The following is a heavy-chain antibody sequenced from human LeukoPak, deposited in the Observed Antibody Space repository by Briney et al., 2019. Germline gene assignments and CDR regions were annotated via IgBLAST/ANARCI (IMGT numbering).Heavy chain of an antibody. CDR2: IKQDGSEK. CDR3: ARQRWDDFWSGNWGGAYYMDV. V-gene: IGHV3-7*01. CDR1: GFTLSSYW. Sequence: GGSLRLSCAASGFTLSSYWMSWVRQAPGKGLEWVANIKQDGSEKYHVDSVKGRFTISRDNARNSLYLQMNSLRAEDTAVYYCARQRWDDFWSGNWGGAYYMDVWGKGTTVTVSS. D-gene: IGHD3-3*01. J-gene: IGHJ6*03.